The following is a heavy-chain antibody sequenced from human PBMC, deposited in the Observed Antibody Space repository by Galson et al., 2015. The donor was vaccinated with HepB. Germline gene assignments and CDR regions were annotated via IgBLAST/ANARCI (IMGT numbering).Heavy chain of an antibody. J-gene: IGHJ4*02. CDR3: ARVARTSYYFDY. V-gene: IGHV1-18*01. CDR1: GYTFSSYS. CDR2: ISGYSGDA. Sequence: SVKVSCKASGYTFSSYSIAWLRQAPGQGLECMGWISGYSGDANYAQKFQGRVTVTTDTSTSTAYMELGRLTSDDTALYYCARVARTSYYFDYWGQGTLVSVSS.